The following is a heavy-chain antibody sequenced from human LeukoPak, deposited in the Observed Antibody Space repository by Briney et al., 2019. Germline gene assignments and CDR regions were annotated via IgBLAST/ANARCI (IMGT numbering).Heavy chain of an antibody. CDR2: FHYSGST. J-gene: IGHJ5*02. CDR3: ARHEYEVFPPANWFDP. Sequence: PSETLSLTCTVSGDSVSSSNFFWGWIRQPPGKGLEWIGSFHYSGSTFYNPSLKSRVTISVDTSKNHLSLKLTSVTAADSAVYYCARHEYEVFPPANWFDPWGQGTLVTVSS. CDR1: GDSVSSSNFF. V-gene: IGHV4-39*02. D-gene: IGHD6-6*01.